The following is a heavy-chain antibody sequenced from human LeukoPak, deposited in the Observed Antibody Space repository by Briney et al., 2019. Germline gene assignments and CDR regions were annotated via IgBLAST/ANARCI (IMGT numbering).Heavy chain of an antibody. CDR2: ISGSGGTT. J-gene: IGHJ4*02. Sequence: RRSLCPSCALSGSPFTSFAMSWVRQAPGKGLEWVSVISGSGGTTYYADSVKGRFTIYRDNAKNTLYLQMNSLRAEDRAVYYCAKSDYYDSSGHPSSFEYWGQGTLVSVSS. D-gene: IGHD3-22*01. CDR3: AKSDYYDSSGHPSSFEY. V-gene: IGHV3-23*01. CDR1: GSPFTSFA.